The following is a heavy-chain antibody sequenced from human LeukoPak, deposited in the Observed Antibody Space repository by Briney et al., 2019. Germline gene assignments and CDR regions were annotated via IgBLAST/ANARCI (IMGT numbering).Heavy chain of an antibody. V-gene: IGHV4-39*01. CDR2: IYYSGST. D-gene: IGHD3-3*01. Sequence: SETLSLTCTVSGGSISSSSYYWGWIRQPPGKGLEWIGSIYYSGSTYYNPSLKSRVTISVDTSKNQFSLKLSSVTAADTAVYYCARQKTPKGYDFWSGSPGWFDPWGQGTLVTVSS. CDR1: GGSISSSSYY. CDR3: ARQKTPKGYDFWSGSPGWFDP. J-gene: IGHJ5*02.